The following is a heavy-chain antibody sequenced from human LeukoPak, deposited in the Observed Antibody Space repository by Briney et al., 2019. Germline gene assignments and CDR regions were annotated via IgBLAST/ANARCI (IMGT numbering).Heavy chain of an antibody. CDR2: MSDSGGRT. CDR3: AKRGVVIRVILVGFHKEAYYFDS. CDR1: GLTLSNYG. D-gene: IGHD3-22*01. V-gene: IGHV3-23*01. J-gene: IGHJ4*02. Sequence: GGSLRLSCAVSGLTLSNYGMSWVRQAPGKGLEWVAGMSDSGGRTNYADSVKGRFTISRDNPRNTLYLQMNSLRAEDTAVYFCAKRGVVIRVILVGFHKEAYYFDSWGQGALVTVSS.